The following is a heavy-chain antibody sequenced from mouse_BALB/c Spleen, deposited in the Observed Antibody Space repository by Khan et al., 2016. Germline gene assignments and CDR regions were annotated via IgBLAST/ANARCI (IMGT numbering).Heavy chain of an antibody. V-gene: IGHV1-9*01. Sequence: QVQLKQSGAELMKPGASVKISCKATGYTFSNYWIEWVKQRPGHGLEWIGEILPRSGSTNFNENFKGQATFTADTSSNTAYMQLSSLTSEDSAVYYCARTDRRGYFDDWGQGSSLTVSS. J-gene: IGHJ2*02. CDR3: ARTDRRGYFDD. CDR2: ILPRSGST. CDR1: GYTFSNYW.